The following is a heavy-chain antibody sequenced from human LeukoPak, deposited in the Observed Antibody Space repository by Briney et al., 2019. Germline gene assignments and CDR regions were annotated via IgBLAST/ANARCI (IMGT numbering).Heavy chain of an antibody. D-gene: IGHD4-17*01. J-gene: IGHJ4*02. Sequence: PGGSLRLSCAASGFTFSSSAMSWVRQVPGKGLEWVSGISASGGSTSYADSVRGRFTISRDNSKNTLYVQMNSLRAEDTAVYYCARLGARQMLEYWGQGTLVTVSS. CDR3: ARLGARQMLEY. V-gene: IGHV3-23*01. CDR1: GFTFSSSA. CDR2: ISASGGST.